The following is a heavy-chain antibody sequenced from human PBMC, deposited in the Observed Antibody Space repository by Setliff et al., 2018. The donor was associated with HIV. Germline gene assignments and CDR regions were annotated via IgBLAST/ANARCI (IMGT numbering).Heavy chain of an antibody. D-gene: IGHD3-10*01. V-gene: IGHV1-69*13. CDR3: AGPRGDEAFDI. Sequence: SVKVSCKASGFTFNHYALSWVRQAPGQRPEWMGGTIPMSDIPNYAQNFQGRVTITADESTRTMYMELSSLRSEDTAVYYCAGPRGDEAFDIWGQGTMVTVSS. CDR1: GFTFNHYA. J-gene: IGHJ3*02. CDR2: TIPMSDIP.